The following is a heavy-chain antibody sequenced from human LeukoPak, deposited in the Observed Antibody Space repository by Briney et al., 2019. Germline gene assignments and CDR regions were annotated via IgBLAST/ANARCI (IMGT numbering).Heavy chain of an antibody. CDR3: AELGITMIGGV. D-gene: IGHD3-10*02. CDR1: GFTFSSYE. V-gene: IGHV3-48*03. J-gene: IGHJ6*04. CDR2: ISSSGSTI. Sequence: GGSLRLSCAASGFTFSSYEMNWVRQAPGKGLEWVSYISSSGSTIYYADSVKGRFTISRDNAKNSLYLQMNSLRAEDRAVYYCAELGITMIGGVWGKGTTVTISS.